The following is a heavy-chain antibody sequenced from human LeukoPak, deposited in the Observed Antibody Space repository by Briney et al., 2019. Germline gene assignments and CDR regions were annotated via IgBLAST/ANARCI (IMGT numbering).Heavy chain of an antibody. V-gene: IGHV3-53*05. CDR1: GFTVSSNY. CDR3: VKSLVSTTGRDY. D-gene: IGHD3-9*01. J-gene: IGHJ4*02. CDR2: IYSGGST. Sequence: GGSLRLSCAASGFTVSSNYMSWVRQAPGKGLEWVSVIYSGGSTYYADSVKGRFTISRDNSKNTLYLQMSSLRAEDTAVYYCVKSLVSTTGRDYWGQGTLVTVSS.